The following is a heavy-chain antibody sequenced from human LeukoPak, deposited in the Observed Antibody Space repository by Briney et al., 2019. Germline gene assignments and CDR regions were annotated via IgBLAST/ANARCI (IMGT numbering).Heavy chain of an antibody. CDR2: INHSGST. V-gene: IGHV4-34*01. CDR3: ARGERTYGDYLGFDY. CDR1: GGSFSGYY. J-gene: IGHJ4*02. Sequence: PSETLSLTCAVYGGSFSGYYWSWIRQPPGKGLEWIGEINHSGSTNYNPSLKSRVTISVDTSKNQFSLKLSSVTAADTAVYYCARGERTYGDYLGFDYWGQGTLVTVSS. D-gene: IGHD4-17*01.